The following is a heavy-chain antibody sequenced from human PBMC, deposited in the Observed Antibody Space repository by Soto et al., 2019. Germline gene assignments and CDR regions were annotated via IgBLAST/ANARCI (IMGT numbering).Heavy chain of an antibody. D-gene: IGHD3-10*01. Sequence: QVQLVQSGAEEKKPGASVKVSCKASGYTFIRYAMNWVRQAPGQRLEWMGWINAGNGNTKYSQKFQGRVTITRDTXXXXXXXXXXXXXXXXXXXYYCASXXLLAPEPYGMDVWGQGTTVTVSS. CDR1: GYTFIRYA. V-gene: IGHV1-3*05. CDR2: INAGNGNT. CDR3: ASXXLLAPEPYGMDV. J-gene: IGHJ6*02.